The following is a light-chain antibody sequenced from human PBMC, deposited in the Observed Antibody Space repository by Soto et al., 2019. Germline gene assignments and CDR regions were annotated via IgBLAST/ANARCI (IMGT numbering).Light chain of an antibody. CDR1: QSVASTY. CDR3: QHYVTSSIT. V-gene: IGKV3-20*01. Sequence: EIVLTQSPGTLSLSPGERATLSCRASQSVASTYLAWYQQKPGQAPRLLIYGASSRATGIPDRISGGGSGTDFTLTISRLEPEDFAVYYCQHYVTSSITFGQGTRLEIK. J-gene: IGKJ5*01. CDR2: GAS.